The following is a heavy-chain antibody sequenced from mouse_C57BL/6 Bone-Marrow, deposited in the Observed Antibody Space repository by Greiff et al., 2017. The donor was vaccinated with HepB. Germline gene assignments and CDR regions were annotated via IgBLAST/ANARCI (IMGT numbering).Heavy chain of an antibody. CDR2: IRLKSDNYAT. V-gene: IGHV6-3*01. Sequence: EVKVVESGGGLVQPGGSMKLSCVASGFTFSNYWMNWVRQSPEKGLEWVAQIRLKSDNYATHYAESVKGRFTISRDDSKSSVYLQMNNLRAEDTGIYYCTANYYYGSSYYFDYWGQGTTLTVSS. CDR1: GFTFSNYW. J-gene: IGHJ2*01. CDR3: TANYYYGSSYYFDY. D-gene: IGHD1-1*01.